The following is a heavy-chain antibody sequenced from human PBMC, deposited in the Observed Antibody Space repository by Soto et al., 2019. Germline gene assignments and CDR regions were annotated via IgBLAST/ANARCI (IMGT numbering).Heavy chain of an antibody. J-gene: IGHJ5*02. CDR2: IYHSGST. CDR3: ARVPSP. V-gene: IGHV4-30-2*01. CDR1: GGSISSGGYS. Sequence: QLQLQESGSGLVKPSQTLSLTCAVSGGSISSGGYSWSWIRQPPGKGLEWSGYIYHSGSTYYNPALEGRVTTAVDRSKNRSSLKLSSVPAADTAVYYCARVPSPWGQGTLVTVCS.